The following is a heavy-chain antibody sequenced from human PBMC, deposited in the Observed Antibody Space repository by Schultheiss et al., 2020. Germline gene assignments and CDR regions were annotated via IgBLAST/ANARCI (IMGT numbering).Heavy chain of an antibody. V-gene: IGHV1-46*01. Sequence: ASVKVSCKASGYTFTSYYMHWVRQSPGQGLEWLGIINPSGGSTSYAQKFQGRVTMTRDTSTSTVYMELSSLRSEDTAVYYCASFEAVAGTPKGALLHYYYYGMDVWGQGTTVTVS. CDR2: INPSGGST. D-gene: IGHD6-19*01. CDR3: ASFEAVAGTPKGALLHYYYYGMDV. J-gene: IGHJ6*02. CDR1: GYTFTSYY.